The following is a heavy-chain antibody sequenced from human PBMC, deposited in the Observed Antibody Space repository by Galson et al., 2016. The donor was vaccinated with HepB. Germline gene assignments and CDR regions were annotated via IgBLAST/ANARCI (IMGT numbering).Heavy chain of an antibody. D-gene: IGHD6-6*01. CDR3: ARDGDKYSSSSGNYYYYYGMDV. CDR2: ISYDRSNK. V-gene: IGHV3-30*04. CDR1: GFTFSSYA. Sequence: SLRLSCAASGFTFSSYAMHWVRQAPGKGLEWVAVISYDRSNKYYADSVKGRFTISRDKSKNTLYLQMNSLRAEDTAVYYCARDGDKYSSSSGNYYYYYGMDVWGQGTLLTVSS. J-gene: IGHJ6*02.